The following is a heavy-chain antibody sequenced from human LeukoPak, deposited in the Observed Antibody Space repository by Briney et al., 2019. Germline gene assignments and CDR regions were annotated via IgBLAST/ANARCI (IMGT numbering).Heavy chain of an antibody. Sequence: SETLSLTCTVSGGSISSSYYWGWIRQPPGKGLEWIGSIYYSGSTYYNPSLKSRVTISVDTSKNQFSLKLSSVTAADTAVYYCARRGTSYDFWGPLGWFDPWGQGTLVTVSS. CDR2: IYYSGST. D-gene: IGHD3-3*01. V-gene: IGHV4-39*01. CDR1: GGSISSSYY. J-gene: IGHJ5*02. CDR3: ARRGTSYDFWGPLGWFDP.